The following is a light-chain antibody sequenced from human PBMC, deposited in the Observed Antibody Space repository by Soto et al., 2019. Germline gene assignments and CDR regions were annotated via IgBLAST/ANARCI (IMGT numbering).Light chain of an antibody. CDR2: SAS. J-gene: IGKJ1*01. V-gene: IGKV3-20*01. CDR3: QQYAGSPRT. Sequence: EIVLTQSPGTLSLSPGERGTLSCGASQNLGTLYLAWFQQKSGQAPRLLIYSASRRATGIPDRFTSSGSGTDFTLTINRVEPEDFAVYFCQQYAGSPRTFGQGTKVDIK. CDR1: QNLGTLY.